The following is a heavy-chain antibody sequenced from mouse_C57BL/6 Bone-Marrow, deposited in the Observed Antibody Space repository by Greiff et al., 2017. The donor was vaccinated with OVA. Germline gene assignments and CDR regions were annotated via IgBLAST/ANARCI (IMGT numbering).Heavy chain of an antibody. J-gene: IGHJ2*01. V-gene: IGHV1-19*01. CDR3: ARRDSSGYGDY. CDR2: INPYNGGT. CDR1: GYTFTDYY. Sequence: VQLKESGPVLVKPGASVKMSCKASGYTFTDYYMNWVKQSHGKSLEWIGVINPYNGGTSYNQKFKGKATLTVDKSSSTAYMELNSLTSEDSAVYYCARRDSSGYGDYWGQGTTLTVSS. D-gene: IGHD3-2*02.